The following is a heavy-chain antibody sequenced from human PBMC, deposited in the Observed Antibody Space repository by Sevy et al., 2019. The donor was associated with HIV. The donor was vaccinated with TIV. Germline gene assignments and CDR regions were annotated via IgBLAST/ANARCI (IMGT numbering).Heavy chain of an antibody. Sequence: GGSLRLSCAASGFSFSSYWMSWVRQAPGKGLEWVANIKKDGSEKDYVDSGKGRFTISRDNAKNSLYLQMKSLRVEDTAVYNCARLRGGYDFDFWGQGTQATVS. CDR3: ARLRGGYDFDF. J-gene: IGHJ4*02. CDR1: GFSFSSYW. CDR2: IKKDGSEK. V-gene: IGHV3-7*01. D-gene: IGHD5-12*01.